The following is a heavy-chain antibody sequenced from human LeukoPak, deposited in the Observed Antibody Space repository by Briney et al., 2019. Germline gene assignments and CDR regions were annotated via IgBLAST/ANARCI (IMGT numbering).Heavy chain of an antibody. CDR2: INHCGSA. D-gene: IGHD2-15*01. V-gene: IGHV4-39*01. J-gene: IGHJ4*02. CDR3: ARHLQGDCSGGSCYSGFDS. CDR1: GASLSSSAYY. Sequence: SETLSLTCIISGASLSSSAYYWGWIRPPPGKGLEWFGEINHCGSANYNPSLKSRVTISVDTSKNQFSLKLSSVTAADTAVYYCARHLQGDCSGGSCYSGFDSWGQGTLVTVSS.